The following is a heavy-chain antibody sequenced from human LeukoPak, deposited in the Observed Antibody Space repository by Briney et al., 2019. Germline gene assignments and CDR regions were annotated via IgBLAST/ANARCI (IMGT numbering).Heavy chain of an antibody. CDR3: TAFESGGFY. CDR1: GFTFNKAW. J-gene: IGHJ4*02. D-gene: IGHD2-15*01. V-gene: IGHV3-15*01. CDR2: IKSKTHGGTT. Sequence: GSLRLSCAASGFTFNKAWMSWVRQAPGKGLEWVGRIKSKTHGGTTDYAAPVKGRFTISRDDSKNTLYVQMNSLKSEDTAVYYCTAFESGGFYWGQGTLVTVSS.